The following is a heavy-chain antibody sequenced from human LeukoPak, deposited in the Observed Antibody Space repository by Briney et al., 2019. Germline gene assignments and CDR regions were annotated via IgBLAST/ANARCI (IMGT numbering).Heavy chain of an antibody. D-gene: IGHD3-9*01. V-gene: IGHV1-69*13. CDR1: GYTFTSYG. J-gene: IGHJ4*02. CDR2: IIPIFGTA. CDR3: ARSKALRLDDIYY. Sequence: SVKVSCKASGYTFTSYGISWVRQAPGQGLEWMGGIIPIFGTANYAQKFQGRVTITADESTSTAYMELSSLRSEDTAVYYCARSKALRLDDIYYWGQGTLVTVSS.